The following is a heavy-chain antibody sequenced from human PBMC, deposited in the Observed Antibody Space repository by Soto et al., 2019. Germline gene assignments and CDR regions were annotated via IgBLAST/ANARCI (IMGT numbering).Heavy chain of an antibody. CDR1: GFTFSSYS. J-gene: IGHJ6*03. CDR3: ARDSRTYYYYMDV. CDR2: ISLSSSTI. Sequence: EVQLVESGGGLVQPGGSLRLSCAASGFTFSSYSMNWVRQAPGKGLEWISDISLSSSTIFYGDSVKGRFTISRDNAKNSLYLHMNILRAEDTAVYYCARDSRTYYYYMDVCGKGTTVTVSS. V-gene: IGHV3-48*01.